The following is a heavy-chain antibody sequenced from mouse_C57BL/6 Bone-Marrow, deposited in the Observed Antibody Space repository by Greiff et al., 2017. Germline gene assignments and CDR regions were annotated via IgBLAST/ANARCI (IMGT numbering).Heavy chain of an antibody. D-gene: IGHD1-1*01. V-gene: IGHV1-47*01. Sequence: VKLMEFGAELVKPGASVKMSCKASGYTFTTYPIEWMKQNHGKSLEWIGNFHPYNDDTKYNEKFKGKATLTVEKSSSTVYLELSRLTSDDSAVYYCARSHYGSSYAYAMDYWGQGTSVTVSS. CDR1: GYTFTTYP. CDR3: ARSHYGSSYAYAMDY. J-gene: IGHJ4*01. CDR2: FHPYNDDT.